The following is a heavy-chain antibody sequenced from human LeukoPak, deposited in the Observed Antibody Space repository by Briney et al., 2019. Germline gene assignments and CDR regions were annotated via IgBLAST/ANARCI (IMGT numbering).Heavy chain of an antibody. V-gene: IGHV4-59*01. J-gene: IGHJ3*02. CDR3: ARDLPHYFGWGRVFDI. D-gene: IGHD3-10*01. CDR1: GGSISSYY. Sequence: PSETLSLTCTVSGGSISSYYWSWIRQPPGKGLEWIGYIYYSGSTNYNPSLKSRVTISVDTSKNQFSLKLSSVTAADTAVYYCARDLPHYFGWGRVFDIWAQGTMVTV. CDR2: IYYSGST.